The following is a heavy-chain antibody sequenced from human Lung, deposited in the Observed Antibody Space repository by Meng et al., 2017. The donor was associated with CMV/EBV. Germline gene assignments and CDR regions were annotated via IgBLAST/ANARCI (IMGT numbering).Heavy chain of an antibody. CDR2: INQSGSP. J-gene: IGHJ6*02. D-gene: IGHD2-2*01. CDR1: SGSFSGYY. CDR3: SRGEGAIAVVPEANYYGMDV. V-gene: IGHV4-34*01. Sequence: SETXSLXCAINSGSFSGYYWSWIRQPPGGAMEWIGEINQSGSPNYNPSLKSRVTMSIDTSEDQFSLKLSSVTAADTAVYYCSRGEGAIAVVPEANYYGMDVWXQGTXVTVSS.